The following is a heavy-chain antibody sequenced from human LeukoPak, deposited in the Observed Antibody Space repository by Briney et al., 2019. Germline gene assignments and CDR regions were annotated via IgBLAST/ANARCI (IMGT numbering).Heavy chain of an antibody. CDR3: ARESTVAGAFDI. D-gene: IGHD6-19*01. CDR2: IYTSGST. Sequence: SETVSLTCTVSGGSISSYYWSWIRQPAGKGLEWIGRIYTSGSTNYNPSLKSRVTMSVDTSKNQFSLKLSSVTAADTAVYYCARESTVAGAFDIWGQGTMVTVSS. V-gene: IGHV4-4*07. CDR1: GGSISSYY. J-gene: IGHJ3*02.